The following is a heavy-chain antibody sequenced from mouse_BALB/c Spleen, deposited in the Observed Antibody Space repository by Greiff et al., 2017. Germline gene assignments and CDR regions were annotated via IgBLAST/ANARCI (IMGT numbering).Heavy chain of an antibody. J-gene: IGHJ3*01. D-gene: IGHD1-1*01. CDR3: ARDNGNPAWFAY. CDR2: INSNGGST. Sequence: EVKLVESGGGLVQPGGSRKLSCAASGFTFSSYGMSWVRQTPDKRLELVATINSNGGSTYYPDSVKGRFTISRDNAKNTLYLQMSSLKSEDTAMYYCARDNGNPAWFAYWGQGTLVTVSA. CDR1: GFTFSSYG. V-gene: IGHV5-6-3*01.